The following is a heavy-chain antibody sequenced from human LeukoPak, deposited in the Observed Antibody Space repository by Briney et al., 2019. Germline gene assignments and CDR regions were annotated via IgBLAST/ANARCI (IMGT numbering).Heavy chain of an antibody. CDR3: ARHGSGSYLRWFDP. D-gene: IGHD3-10*01. V-gene: IGHV4-59*01. J-gene: IGHJ5*02. CDR1: GSGDSISSYF. Sequence: SETLSLTCTVSGSGDSISSYFWSWVRQPPGKGLEGVGLIYYSGSFNYNPSLKSRVTITIDTSKNQFSLKLTSVSSAATAVYYCARHGSGSYLRWFDPWGQGTMVTVSS. CDR2: IYYSGSF.